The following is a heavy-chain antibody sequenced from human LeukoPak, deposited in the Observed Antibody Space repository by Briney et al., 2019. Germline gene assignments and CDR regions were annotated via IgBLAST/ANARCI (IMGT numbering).Heavy chain of an antibody. CDR3: ARDLNIVATYYYYYMDV. V-gene: IGHV1-2*06. J-gene: IGHJ6*03. Sequence: ASVKVSCKASGYTSTGYYMHWVQQAPGQGLEWMGRINPNSGGTNYAQKFQGRVTMTRDTSISTAYMELSRLRSDDTAVYYCARDLNIVATYYYYYMDVWGKGTTVTVSS. CDR2: INPNSGGT. CDR1: GYTSTGYY. D-gene: IGHD5-12*01.